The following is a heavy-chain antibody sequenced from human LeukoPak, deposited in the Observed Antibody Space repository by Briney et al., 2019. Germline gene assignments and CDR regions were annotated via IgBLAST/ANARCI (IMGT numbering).Heavy chain of an antibody. V-gene: IGHV3-7*03. CDR3: ARVMSGGSTDCLDY. J-gene: IGHJ4*02. CDR1: GFTVRSYW. CDR2: INEDGSQK. Sequence: GGSLRLSCAASGFTVRSYWMDWVRQAPGKGLEWVANINEDGSQKNYVDSVKGRFTISRDNAKNSLYLQMSSLRAEDTAVYYCARVMSGGSTDCLDYWGQGTLVTVSS. D-gene: IGHD2-15*01.